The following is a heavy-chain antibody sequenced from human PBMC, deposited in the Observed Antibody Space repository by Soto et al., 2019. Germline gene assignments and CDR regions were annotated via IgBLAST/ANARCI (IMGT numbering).Heavy chain of an antibody. CDR3: AKRPLTAAGFDY. J-gene: IGHJ4*02. V-gene: IGHV3-23*01. Sequence: EVQLLESGGGLVQPGGSLRLSCAASGFTFSNYAMTWVRQAPGKGLEWVSVITGSGGGTYFVDSVKGRFTIYRDKSQNTVYLQMNSLRAEDTAVYYCAKRPLTAAGFDYWGQGTLVTVSS. CDR1: GFTFSNYA. D-gene: IGHD6-13*01. CDR2: ITGSGGGT.